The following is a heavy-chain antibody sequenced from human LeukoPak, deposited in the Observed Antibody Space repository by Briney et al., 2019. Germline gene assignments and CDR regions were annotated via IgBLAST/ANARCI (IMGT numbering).Heavy chain of an antibody. J-gene: IGHJ4*02. CDR1: GGSISSSNW. Sequence: PSETLSLTCAVSGGSISSSNWWSWVRQPPGKGLEWIGEINHSGSTNYNPSLKSRVTISVDTSKNQFSLKLSSVTAADTAVYYCARHPPCSGGSCYSFDYWGQGTLVTVSS. V-gene: IGHV4-4*02. CDR3: ARHPPCSGGSCYSFDY. D-gene: IGHD2-15*01. CDR2: INHSGST.